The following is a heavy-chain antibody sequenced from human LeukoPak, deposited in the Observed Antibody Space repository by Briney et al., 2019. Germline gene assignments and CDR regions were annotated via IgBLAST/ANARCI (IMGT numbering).Heavy chain of an antibody. V-gene: IGHV4-59*12. Sequence: SETLSLNCTVSGGSISNYYWSWIRRPPGEGLEWIGFVFYSGGTHYNPSLKSRVTMSVDTSKNQFTLELTSVTAADTAVYFCARDRSAAHLRYSDYWGQGTLVTVSS. D-gene: IGHD5/OR15-5a*01. CDR1: GGSISNYY. CDR2: VFYSGGT. J-gene: IGHJ4*02. CDR3: ARDRSAAHLRYSDY.